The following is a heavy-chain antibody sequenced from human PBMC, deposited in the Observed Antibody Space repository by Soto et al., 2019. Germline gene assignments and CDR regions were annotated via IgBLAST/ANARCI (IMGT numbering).Heavy chain of an antibody. CDR3: AKEGTGSWFDP. D-gene: IGHD1-1*01. Sequence: GGSLRLSCAASGFTFSNCDMHWVRQAPGKGLEWVAVISYDGSNKYYAGSVRGRFTISRDNSKNTLYLQMNSLRADDTAVYYCAKEGTGSWFDPWGQGTLVTVSS. CDR2: ISYDGSNK. V-gene: IGHV3-30*18. J-gene: IGHJ5*02. CDR1: GFTFSNCD.